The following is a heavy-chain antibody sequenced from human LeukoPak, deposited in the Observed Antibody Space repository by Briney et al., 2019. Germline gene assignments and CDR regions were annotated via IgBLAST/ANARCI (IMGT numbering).Heavy chain of an antibody. Sequence: TTSETLSLTCTVSGGSISSGSYYWNWIRQPAGKGLEWIGRISTTGSTNYTPSLKSRVTISVDTSKNRFSLNLNSVTAADTAVYYCARDRWDYSNAFDIWGQGTVVTVSS. CDR3: ARDRWDYSNAFDI. CDR2: ISTTGST. CDR1: GGSISSGSYY. D-gene: IGHD4-11*01. J-gene: IGHJ3*02. V-gene: IGHV4-61*02.